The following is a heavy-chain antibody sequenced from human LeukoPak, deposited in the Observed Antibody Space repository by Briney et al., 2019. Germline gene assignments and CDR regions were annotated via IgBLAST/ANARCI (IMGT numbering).Heavy chain of an antibody. V-gene: IGHV3-23*01. CDR2: ISGSGINT. D-gene: IGHD6-13*01. CDR3: AKIEVAAGDYNFHY. CDR1: GFTFSSYW. J-gene: IGHJ4*02. Sequence: GGSLRLSCAASGFTFSSYWMHWVRQAPGKGLEWVSAISGSGINTYYADSVRGRFTISRDNSKNTLYLQMNSLRAEDTAIYYCAKIEVAAGDYNFHYWGQGTLVTVSS.